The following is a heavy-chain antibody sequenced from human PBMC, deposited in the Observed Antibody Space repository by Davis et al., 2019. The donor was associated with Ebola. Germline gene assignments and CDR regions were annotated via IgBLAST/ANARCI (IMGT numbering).Heavy chain of an antibody. Sequence: ASVKVSCKASGYTFTSYGISWVRQAPGQGLEWMGWIRAYNGNTNYAQKLQGRVTITTDTSTNTAYMELRSLRSDDTAMYYSARDGLRALWGQGTMVTVSS. V-gene: IGHV1-18*01. CDR3: ARDGLRAL. CDR1: GYTFTSYG. J-gene: IGHJ3*01. CDR2: IRAYNGNT. D-gene: IGHD4-17*01.